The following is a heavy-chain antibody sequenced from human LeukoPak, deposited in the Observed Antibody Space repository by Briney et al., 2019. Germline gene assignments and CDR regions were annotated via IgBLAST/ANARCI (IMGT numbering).Heavy chain of an antibody. CDR3: ARSHTRLLWFGEEDYYYMDV. J-gene: IGHJ6*03. V-gene: IGHV1-24*01. CDR1: GYTLTELS. D-gene: IGHD3-10*01. Sequence: ASVKVSCKVSGYTLTELSMHWVRQAPGKGLEWMGGFDPEDGETIYAQKFQGRVTMTRNTSISTAHMELSSLRSEDTAVYYCARSHTRLLWFGEEDYYYMDVWGKGTTVTVSS. CDR2: FDPEDGET.